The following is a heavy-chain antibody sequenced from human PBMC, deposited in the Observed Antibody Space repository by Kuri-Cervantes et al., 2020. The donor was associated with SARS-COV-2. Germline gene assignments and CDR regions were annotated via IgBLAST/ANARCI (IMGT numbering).Heavy chain of an antibody. D-gene: IGHD6-6*01. CDR1: GFTFSSYG. CDR3: ASRRGKEYSSSLGPWNFVL. V-gene: IGHV3-30*02. J-gene: IGHJ2*01. Sequence: LTCAASGFTFSSYGMHWVRQAPGKGLEWVAFIRYDGSNKYYADSEKGRFTISRDNSKNTLYLQMNSLRAEDTAVYYCASRRGKEYSSSLGPWNFVLWGRGTLVTVSS. CDR2: IRYDGSNK.